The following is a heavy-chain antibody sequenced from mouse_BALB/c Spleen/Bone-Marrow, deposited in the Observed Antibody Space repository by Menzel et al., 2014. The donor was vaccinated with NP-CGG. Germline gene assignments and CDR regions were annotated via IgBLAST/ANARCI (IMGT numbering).Heavy chain of an antibody. V-gene: IGHV1-7*01. J-gene: IGHJ2*01. CDR1: GYTFTTYW. D-gene: IGHD3-2*02. CDR2: INPSNGYT. Sequence: VQLQQSGAELAKPGASVKMSCRTSGYTFTTYWMHWVKQRPGQGLEWIGYINPSNGYTDYNQKFKDKATLTADKSSSTAYMQLSGLTSEDAAVYYCARSGIDYWGQGTTLTVSS. CDR3: ARSGIDY.